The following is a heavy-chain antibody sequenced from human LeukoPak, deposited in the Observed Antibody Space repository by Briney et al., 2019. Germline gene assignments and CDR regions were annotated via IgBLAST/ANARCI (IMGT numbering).Heavy chain of an antibody. J-gene: IGHJ3*02. Sequence: PGGSLRLSCAASGFTFSSYAMSWVRQAPGKGLEWVSAISGSGGSTYYADSVKGRFTISRDNPKNTLYLQMNSLRAEDTAVYYCATMVRGVIIYDAFDIWGQGTMVTVSS. D-gene: IGHD3-10*01. CDR1: GFTFSSYA. V-gene: IGHV3-23*01. CDR3: ATMVRGVIIYDAFDI. CDR2: ISGSGGST.